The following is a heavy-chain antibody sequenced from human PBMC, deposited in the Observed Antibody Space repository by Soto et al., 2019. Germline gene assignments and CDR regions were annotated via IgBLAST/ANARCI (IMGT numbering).Heavy chain of an antibody. D-gene: IGHD6-19*01. Sequence: QVQLQQWGAGLLKPSETLSLTCAVYGGSFSGYYWSWIRQPPGKGLEWIGEINHSGSTNYNPSLKSRVTISVDTSKNQFSLKLSSVTAADTAVYYCARVGVNSSGWYYYYGMDVWGQGTTVTVSS. CDR2: INHSGST. J-gene: IGHJ6*02. CDR1: GGSFSGYY. CDR3: ARVGVNSSGWYYYYGMDV. V-gene: IGHV4-34*01.